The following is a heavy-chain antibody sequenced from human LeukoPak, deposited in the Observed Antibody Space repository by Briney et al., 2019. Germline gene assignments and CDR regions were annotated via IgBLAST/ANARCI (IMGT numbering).Heavy chain of an antibody. V-gene: IGHV4-4*02. CDR1: GGSISSSNW. J-gene: IGHJ6*03. D-gene: IGHD1-14*01. CDR3: ASSRLTYFYYYYMDV. Sequence: SETLSLTCAVSGGSISSSNWWSWVRQPPGKGLEWIGEIYHSGSTNYNPSLKSRVTISVDKSKNQFSLKLSSVTAADTAVYYCASSRLTYFYYYYMDVWGKGTTVTISS. CDR2: IYHSGST.